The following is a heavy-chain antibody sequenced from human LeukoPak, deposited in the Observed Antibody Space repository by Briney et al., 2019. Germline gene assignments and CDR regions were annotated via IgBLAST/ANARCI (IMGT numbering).Heavy chain of an antibody. CDR2: IYYSGST. J-gene: IGHJ6*03. CDR3: ARDYSSSWYHYMDV. CDR1: GGSISSSSYY. D-gene: IGHD6-13*01. Sequence: PSETLSLTCTVSGGSISSSSYYWGRIRQPPGKGLEWIGSIYYSGSTYYNPSLKSRVTISVDTSKNQFSLKLSSVTAADAAVYFCARDYSSSWYHYMDVWGKGTTVTVSS. V-gene: IGHV4-39*07.